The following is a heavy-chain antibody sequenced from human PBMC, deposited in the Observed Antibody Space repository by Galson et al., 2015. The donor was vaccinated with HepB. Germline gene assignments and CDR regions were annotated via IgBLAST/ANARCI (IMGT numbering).Heavy chain of an antibody. Sequence: SLRLSCAASGFAFSSYSMNWVRQAPGKGLEWVSSISSSSNHIYYADSVKGRFTISRDNAKNSLYLQMNSLRAEDTAVYYCARGSRDYSSSPLGYWGQGTLVTVSS. CDR2: ISSSSNHI. CDR3: ARGSRDYSSSPLGY. V-gene: IGHV3-21*01. D-gene: IGHD6-6*01. CDR1: GFAFSSYS. J-gene: IGHJ4*02.